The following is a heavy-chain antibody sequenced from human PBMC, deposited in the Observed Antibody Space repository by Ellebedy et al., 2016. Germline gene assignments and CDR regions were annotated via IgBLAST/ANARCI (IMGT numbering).Heavy chain of an antibody. J-gene: IGHJ6*02. V-gene: IGHV4-31*03. Sequence: SETLSLTXTVSGGSISSGGYYWSWIRQHPGKGLEWIGYIYYSGSTYYNPSLKSRVTISVDTSKNQFSLKLSSVTAADTAVYYCARVAVEYDILTGSPNYSGMDGWGQGTTVTVSS. CDR2: IYYSGST. CDR3: ARVAVEYDILTGSPNYSGMDG. CDR1: GGSISSGGYY. D-gene: IGHD3-9*01.